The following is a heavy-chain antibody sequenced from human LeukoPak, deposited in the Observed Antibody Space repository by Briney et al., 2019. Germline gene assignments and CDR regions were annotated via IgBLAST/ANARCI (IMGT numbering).Heavy chain of an antibody. CDR2: ISHDGSKK. D-gene: IGHD6-6*01. CDR3: ARVASRAYLQYFFDY. CDR1: AFSFSSYT. Sequence: GPSLRLSCAASAFSFSSYTMHWVRQAPGKGLEWVAVISHDGSKKYYADSVKGRFTISRDNSKNTLHLQMNSLRAEDTAVYYCARVASRAYLQYFFDYWGQGTLVTVSS. J-gene: IGHJ4*02. V-gene: IGHV3-30-3*01.